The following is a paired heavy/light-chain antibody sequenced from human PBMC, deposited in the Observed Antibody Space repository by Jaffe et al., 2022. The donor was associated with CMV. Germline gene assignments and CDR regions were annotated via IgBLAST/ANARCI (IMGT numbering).Light chain of an antibody. J-gene: IGLJ2*01. CDR3: QSYDSNQDVV. CDR2: EDN. Sequence: NFMLTQPHSVSESPGKTVTISCTRSSGSIASNYVQWYQQRPGSAPTTVIYEDNQRPSGVPDRFSGSIDSSSNSASLTISGLKTEDEADYYCQSYDSNQDVVFGGGTKLTVL. CDR1: SGSIASNY. V-gene: IGLV6-57*04.
Heavy chain of an antibody. CDR3: ANSPVAAAGIRDYYYYMDV. CDR2: ISGSGGST. D-gene: IGHD6-13*01. J-gene: IGHJ6*03. CDR1: GFTFSSYA. Sequence: EVQLVESGGGLVQPGGSLRLSCAASGFTFSSYAMSWVRQAPGKGLEWVSAISGSGGSTYYADSVKGRFTISRDNSKNTLYLQMNSLRAEDTAVYYCANSPVAAAGIRDYYYYMDVWGKGTTVTVSS. V-gene: IGHV3-23*04.